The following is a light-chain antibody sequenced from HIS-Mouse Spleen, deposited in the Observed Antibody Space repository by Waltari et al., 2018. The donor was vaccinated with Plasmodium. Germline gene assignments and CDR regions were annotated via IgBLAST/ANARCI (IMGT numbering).Light chain of an antibody. CDR3: QSADSSGTYRV. J-gene: IGLJ2*01. CDR1: AMPKQY. Sequence: SYDLTQPPSVSVSPGLPARITCSGDAMPKQYAYWYQQKPGQAPVLVIYKDRERPSGIPERFSGSSSGTTVTLTMSGVQAEDEADYYCQSADSSGTYRVFGGGTKLTVL. CDR2: KDR. V-gene: IGLV3-25*03.